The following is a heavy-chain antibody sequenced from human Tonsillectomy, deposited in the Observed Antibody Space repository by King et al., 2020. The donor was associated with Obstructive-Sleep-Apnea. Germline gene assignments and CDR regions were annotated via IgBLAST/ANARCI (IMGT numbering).Heavy chain of an antibody. CDR1: GFTFSSYA. CDR3: ARVGAGTSYNYYYYGMDV. Sequence: VQLVESGGGVVQPGRSLRLSCAASGFTFSSYAMHWVRQAPGKGLEWVAVISYDGSNKYYADSVKGRFTISRDNSKNTLYLQMNSLRAEDTAVYYCARVGAGTSYNYYYYGMDVWGQGTTVTVSS. V-gene: IGHV3-30*04. D-gene: IGHD6-19*01. CDR2: ISYDGSNK. J-gene: IGHJ6*02.